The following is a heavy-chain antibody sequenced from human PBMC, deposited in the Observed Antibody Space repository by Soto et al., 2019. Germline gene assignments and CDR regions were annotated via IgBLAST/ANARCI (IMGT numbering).Heavy chain of an antibody. D-gene: IGHD1-1*01. V-gene: IGHV1-18*01. Sequence: QVQLVRSGAEVKKRGASVKVSCKACGYTFSTYGFSWVRQAPGQGLEWMGWIGADNGDTNYAQNFQGRVTMTTDTSTTTSYMELRSLTSDDTAVYFCARDWKGAEGFDPWGQGTLVTVSS. CDR2: IGADNGDT. J-gene: IGHJ5*02. CDR3: ARDWKGAEGFDP. CDR1: GYTFSTYG.